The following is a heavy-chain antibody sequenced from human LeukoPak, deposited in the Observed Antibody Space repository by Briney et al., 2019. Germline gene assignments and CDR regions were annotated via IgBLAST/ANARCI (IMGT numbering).Heavy chain of an antibody. CDR3: AKTDLRNNDFWSGYFQESGYYFDY. V-gene: IGHV3-23*01. J-gene: IGHJ4*02. D-gene: IGHD3-3*01. CDR1: GFTFSSYA. CDR2: LSGSGGNT. Sequence: GGSLRLSCAASGFTFSSYAMSWVRQAPGKGLEWDSGLSGSGGNTYYADSVKGRFTISRDNSKNTLYLQMNSLRAEDTAVYYCAKTDLRNNDFWSGYFQESGYYFDYWGQGTLVTVSS.